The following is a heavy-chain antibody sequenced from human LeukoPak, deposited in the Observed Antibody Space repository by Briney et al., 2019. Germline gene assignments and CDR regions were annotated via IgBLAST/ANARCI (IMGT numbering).Heavy chain of an antibody. J-gene: IGHJ6*03. V-gene: IGHV3-23*01. CDR2: ISGSGGST. CDR3: AKGSRITMVRGVIIQRYYYYMDV. Sequence: GGSLRLSCAASGFTFSSYGMSWVRQAPGKGLEWISAISGSGGSTYYADSVKGRFTISRDNSKNTLYLQMNSLRAEDTAVYYCAKGSRITMVRGVIIQRYYYYMDVWGKGTTVTISS. D-gene: IGHD3-10*01. CDR1: GFTFSSYG.